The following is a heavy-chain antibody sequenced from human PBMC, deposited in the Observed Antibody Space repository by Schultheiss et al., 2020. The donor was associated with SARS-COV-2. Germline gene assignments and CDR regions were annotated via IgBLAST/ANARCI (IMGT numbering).Heavy chain of an antibody. J-gene: IGHJ4*02. D-gene: IGHD3-9*01. CDR2: INWNGGST. Sequence: GGSLRLSCAASGFTFDDYGMSWVRQAPGKGLEWVSGINWNGGSTGYADSVKGRFTISRDNAKNSLYLQMNSLRAEDTAVYYCARYYDILTGYYPGNYYFDYWGQGTLVTVSS. V-gene: IGHV3-20*04. CDR3: ARYYDILTGYYPGNYYFDY. CDR1: GFTFDDYG.